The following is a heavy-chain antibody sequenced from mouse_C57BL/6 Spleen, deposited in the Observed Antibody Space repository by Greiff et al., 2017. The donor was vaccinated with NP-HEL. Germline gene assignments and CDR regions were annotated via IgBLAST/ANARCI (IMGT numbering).Heavy chain of an antibody. CDR2: IYPGDGDT. V-gene: IGHV1-80*01. CDR1: GYAFSSYW. CDR3: ARSHYYGSSPYAMDY. J-gene: IGHJ4*01. D-gene: IGHD1-1*01. Sequence: VKLMESGAELVKPGASVKISCKASGYAFSSYWMNWVKQRPGKGLEWIGQIYPGDGDTNYNGKFKGKATLTADKSSSTAYMQLSSLTSEDSAVYFCARSHYYGSSPYAMDYWGQGTSVTVSS.